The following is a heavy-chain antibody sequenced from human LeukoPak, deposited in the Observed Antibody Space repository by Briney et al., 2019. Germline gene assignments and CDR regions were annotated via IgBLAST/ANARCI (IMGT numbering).Heavy chain of an antibody. V-gene: IGHV4-4*07. Sequence: SETLSLTCTVSGGSISSYYWSWLRQPAGKGLEWIGRIYTSGSTNYNPSLKSRVTMSVDTSKNQFSLKLSSVTAADTAVYYCAREIYDFWSGYLYYYYGMDVWGQGTTVTVSS. J-gene: IGHJ6*02. D-gene: IGHD3-3*01. CDR1: GGSISSYY. CDR3: AREIYDFWSGYLYYYYGMDV. CDR2: IYTSGST.